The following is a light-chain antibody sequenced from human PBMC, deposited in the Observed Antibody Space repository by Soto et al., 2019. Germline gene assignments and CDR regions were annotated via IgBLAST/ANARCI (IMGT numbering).Light chain of an antibody. J-gene: IGKJ3*01. Sequence: VVTQSHAPLSLSPGDRATPTRRASQSVNKHLDWSQHRPGQAPRLLIYDTSDRAAGIPARFSGSGSGTDFTLTISSHEPEDLAVYYCQQRGTFGPGTKVDIK. CDR3: QQRGT. CDR1: QSVNKH. V-gene: IGKV3-11*01. CDR2: DTS.